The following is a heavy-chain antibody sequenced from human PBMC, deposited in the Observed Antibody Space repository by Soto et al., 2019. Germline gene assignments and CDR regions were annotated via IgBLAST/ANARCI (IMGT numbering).Heavy chain of an antibody. D-gene: IGHD3-16*01. CDR2: ISYDGSNK. Sequence: QVQLVESGGGVVQPGRSLRLSCAASGFTFSSYAMHWVRQAPGKGLEWVAVISYDGSNKYYADSVKGRFTISRDNSKNTLYLQMNSLRAEDTAVYYCARVRKHILLLGGFDYWGQGTLVTVSS. J-gene: IGHJ4*02. V-gene: IGHV3-30-3*01. CDR3: ARVRKHILLLGGFDY. CDR1: GFTFSSYA.